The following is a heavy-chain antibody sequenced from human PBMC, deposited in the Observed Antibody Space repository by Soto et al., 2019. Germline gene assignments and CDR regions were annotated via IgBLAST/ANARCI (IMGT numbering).Heavy chain of an antibody. Sequence: SETLSLTCSVSGDSISRIDYYWTWIRQHPEKGLEWIGNIYFRGNTYYSPSLESRLTISVDTSKNQFSLKLTSVTAADTAVYYCAREDSIIIPAVADFWGQGTLVTVSS. CDR2: IYFRGNT. D-gene: IGHD6-19*01. J-gene: IGHJ4*02. CDR3: AREDSIIIPAVADF. CDR1: GDSISRIDYY. V-gene: IGHV4-31*03.